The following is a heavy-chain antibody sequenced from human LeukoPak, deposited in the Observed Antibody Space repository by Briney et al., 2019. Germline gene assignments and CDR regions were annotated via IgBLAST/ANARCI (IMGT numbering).Heavy chain of an antibody. CDR2: IKSKTDGGTT. D-gene: IGHD3-22*01. Sequence: GGSLRLSCAASGFTFSNAWMSWVRQAPGKGLEWVGRIKSKTDGGTTDYAAPVKGRFTISRDDSKNTLYLQMNSLRADDTAVYHCARDRSGQRQLTTAFDIWGQGTMVTVSS. J-gene: IGHJ3*02. CDR3: ARDRSGQRQLTTAFDI. V-gene: IGHV3-15*01. CDR1: GFTFSNAW.